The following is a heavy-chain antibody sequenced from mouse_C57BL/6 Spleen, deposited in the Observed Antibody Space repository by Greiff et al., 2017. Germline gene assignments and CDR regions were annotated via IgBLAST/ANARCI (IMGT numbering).Heavy chain of an antibody. J-gene: IGHJ3*01. D-gene: IGHD1-2*01. CDR1: GYTFTSYW. Sequence: QVQLQQSGAELVMPGASVKLSCKASGYTFTSYWMHWVKQRPGQGLEWIGEIDPSDSYTNYNQKFKGKSTLTVDKSSSTAYMQLSSLTSEDSAVYYCARGGTTAPSACWGKGTLVTVSA. CDR3: ARGGTTAPSAC. V-gene: IGHV1-69*01. CDR2: IDPSDSYT.